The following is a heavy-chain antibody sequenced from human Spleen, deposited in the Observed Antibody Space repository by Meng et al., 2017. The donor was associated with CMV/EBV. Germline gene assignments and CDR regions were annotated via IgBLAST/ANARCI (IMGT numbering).Heavy chain of an antibody. Sequence: YTFHSYGISWVRQAPGQGLEWMGWISAYNGNTDYAQKFQGRVTMTTDTSTSTAYMDLRSLRSDDTAVYYCARDQRSIATRPEGLFDYWGQGTLVTVSS. CDR1: YTFHSYG. V-gene: IGHV1-18*01. D-gene: IGHD6-6*01. J-gene: IGHJ4*02. CDR3: ARDQRSIATRPEGLFDY. CDR2: ISAYNGNT.